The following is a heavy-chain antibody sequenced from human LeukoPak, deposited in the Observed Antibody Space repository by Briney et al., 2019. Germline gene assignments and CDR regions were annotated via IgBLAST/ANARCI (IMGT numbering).Heavy chain of an antibody. D-gene: IGHD2-2*01. CDR3: ARDLVPSDYYYGMDV. Sequence: GRSLRLSCAASGFTFSSYGMHWVRQAPGKGLEWVAVIWYDGSNKYYADSVKGRFTISRDNSKNTLYLQMNSLRAEDTAVYYCARDLVPSDYYYGMDVWGQGTTVTVSS. J-gene: IGHJ6*02. V-gene: IGHV3-33*01. CDR2: IWYDGSNK. CDR1: GFTFSSYG.